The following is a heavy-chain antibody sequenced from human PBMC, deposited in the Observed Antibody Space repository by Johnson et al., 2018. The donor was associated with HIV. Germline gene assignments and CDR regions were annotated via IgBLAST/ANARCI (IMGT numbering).Heavy chain of an antibody. Sequence: VQLVESGGGLVQPGGSLRLSCAASGFTFSSYDMHWVRQATGKGLEWVSAIGTAGDTYYPGSVKGRFTISRDNSKNTLYLQMNSLRAEDTAVYYCAKDGGGLSFDAFDIWGQGTMVTVSS. D-gene: IGHD3-16*01. CDR1: GFTFSSYD. CDR3: AKDGGGLSFDAFDI. V-gene: IGHV3-13*01. J-gene: IGHJ3*02. CDR2: IGTAGDT.